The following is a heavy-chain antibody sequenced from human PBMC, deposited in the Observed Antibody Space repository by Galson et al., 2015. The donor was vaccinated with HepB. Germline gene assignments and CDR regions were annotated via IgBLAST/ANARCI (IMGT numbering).Heavy chain of an antibody. CDR3: TRAGTSSRGAFDI. D-gene: IGHD1-14*01. CDR2: ISSVISTI. CDR1: GFTFSSYS. Sequence: SLRLSCAASGFTFSSYSLNWVRQAPGQGLEWVSYISSVISTIYYADSVKGRFTISRDNAKNSLYLQMNSLRAEDTAKYYCTRAGTSSRGAFDIWGQGTIVTVSS. J-gene: IGHJ3*02. V-gene: IGHV3-48*01.